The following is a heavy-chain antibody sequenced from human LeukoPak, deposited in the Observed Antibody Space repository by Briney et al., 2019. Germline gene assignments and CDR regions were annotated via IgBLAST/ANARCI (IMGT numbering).Heavy chain of an antibody. CDR3: AKAILLWFGEFRGFDP. J-gene: IGHJ5*02. CDR2: ISGSGGST. Sequence: QSGGSLRLSCAASGFTFSSYGMSWVRQAPGKGLEWVSAISGSGGSTYYADSVKGRFTISRDNSKNTLYLQMNSLRAEDTAVYYCAKAILLWFGEFRGFDPWGQGTLVTVSS. CDR1: GFTFSSYG. D-gene: IGHD3-10*01. V-gene: IGHV3-23*01.